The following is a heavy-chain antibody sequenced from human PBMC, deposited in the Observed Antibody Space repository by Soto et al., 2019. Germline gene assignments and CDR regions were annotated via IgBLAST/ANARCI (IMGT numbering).Heavy chain of an antibody. V-gene: IGHV4-31*03. D-gene: IGHD1-26*01. J-gene: IGHJ4*02. CDR2: IYYSGST. Sequence: SETLSLTCTVSGGSISSGGYYWSWIRQHPGKGLEWIGYIYYSGSTYYNPSLKSRVTISVDTSKNQFSLKLSSVTAADTAVYYCASSVDSTVFSGSYYVGFDYWGQGTLVTVSS. CDR3: ASSVDSTVFSGSYYVGFDY. CDR1: GGSISSGGYY.